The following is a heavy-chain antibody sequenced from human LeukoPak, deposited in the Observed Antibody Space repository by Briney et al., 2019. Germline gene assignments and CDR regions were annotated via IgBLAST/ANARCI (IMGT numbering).Heavy chain of an antibody. D-gene: IGHD3-9*01. CDR1: GFTFSSYS. V-gene: IGHV3-21*01. J-gene: IGHJ4*02. CDR2: ISGSSSYI. Sequence: GGSLRLSCAASGFTFSSYSMNWVRQAPGKGLEWVSSISGSSSYIYYAHSLKGRFTISRDNAKNSLYLQMNSLRAEDTAVYYCARDVGYDILTGSFDYWGQGTLVTVSS. CDR3: ARDVGYDILTGSFDY.